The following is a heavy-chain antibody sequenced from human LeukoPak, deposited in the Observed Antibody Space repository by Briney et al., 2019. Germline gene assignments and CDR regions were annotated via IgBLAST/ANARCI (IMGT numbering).Heavy chain of an antibody. CDR3: ASGGYYYGSGSYTPFDY. Sequence: PGGSLRLSCAASGFTFSSYAMSWVRQAPGKGLEWVSAISGSGGSTYYADSVKGRFTISRDNSKNTLYLQMNSLRAEDTAVYYCASGGYYYGSGSYTPFDYWGQGTLVTVSS. D-gene: IGHD3-10*01. CDR2: ISGSGGST. V-gene: IGHV3-23*01. CDR1: GFTFSSYA. J-gene: IGHJ4*02.